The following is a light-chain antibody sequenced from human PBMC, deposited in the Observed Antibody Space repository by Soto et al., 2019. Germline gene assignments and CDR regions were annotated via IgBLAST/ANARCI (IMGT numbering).Light chain of an antibody. CDR1: QSVSSY. V-gene: IGKV3-11*01. Sequence: EIVMTQSPVTLSVSPGERATLSCRASQSVSSYLAWYQQKPGQAPRLLIYDASNTATGIPARFSGSGSGTDVTLTISSLEPEDFAVYDCQQRSNWTLTFGGGTKVDIK. CDR2: DAS. J-gene: IGKJ4*01. CDR3: QQRSNWTLT.